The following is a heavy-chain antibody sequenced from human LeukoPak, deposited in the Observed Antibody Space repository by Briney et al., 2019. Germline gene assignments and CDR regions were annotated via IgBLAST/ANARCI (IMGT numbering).Heavy chain of an antibody. J-gene: IGHJ5*02. CDR3: ARAKYYDFWSGYSNWFDP. Sequence: SETLSLTCSVSGGAISSSSYYWGWIRQPPGKGLEWIGCTYYSGFTYYKPSLKSRVTISLDTSKNQFPLKLSSVTAADTAVYYCARAKYYDFWSGYSNWFDPWGQGTLVTVSS. CDR2: TYYSGFT. V-gene: IGHV4-39*06. D-gene: IGHD3-3*01. CDR1: GGAISSSSYY.